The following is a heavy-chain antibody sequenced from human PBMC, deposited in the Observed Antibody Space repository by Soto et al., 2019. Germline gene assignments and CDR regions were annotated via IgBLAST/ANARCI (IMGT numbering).Heavy chain of an antibody. CDR3: ARDGYYYGMDV. CDR1: GGSLSSGSYY. Sequence: KQSQTLSLTCTVSGGSLSSGSYYWSWIRQPPGKGLEWIGYIYYSGSTNYNPSLKSRVTISVDTSKNQFSLKLSSVTAADTAVYYCARDGYYYGMDVWGQGTTVTVSS. J-gene: IGHJ6*02. V-gene: IGHV4-61*01. CDR2: IYYSGST.